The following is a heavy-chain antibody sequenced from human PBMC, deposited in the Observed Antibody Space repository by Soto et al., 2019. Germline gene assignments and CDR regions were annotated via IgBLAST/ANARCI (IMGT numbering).Heavy chain of an antibody. D-gene: IGHD3-10*01. CDR2: IKSDGSAK. J-gene: IGHJ4*02. V-gene: IGHV3-7*01. Sequence: EIPLVESGGGLVQPGGSLRLSCKASGFSFNNHWMNWVRQAPGKGLEWVAAIKSDGSAKKYVDSLRGRFTISRDNAENSLYLQMSSLRDEDTAVYYCAKDGVWSCDSWGQGTLVIVSS. CDR3: AKDGVWSCDS. CDR1: GFSFNNHW.